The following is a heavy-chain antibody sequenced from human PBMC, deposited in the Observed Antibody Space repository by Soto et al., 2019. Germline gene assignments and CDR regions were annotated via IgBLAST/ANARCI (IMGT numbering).Heavy chain of an antibody. V-gene: IGHV3-11*05. CDR1: GFTFSDYY. D-gene: IGHD3-9*01. CDR2: ISSSSYT. Sequence: GGSLRLSCAASGFTFSDYYMSWIRQAPGKGLEWVSYISSSSYTNYANSVKGRFTISRDNAKNSLYMQMNSLRAEDTAVFYCARADQLRYFDGDWFDPWGQGTLVTVSS. CDR3: ARADQLRYFDGDWFDP. J-gene: IGHJ5*02.